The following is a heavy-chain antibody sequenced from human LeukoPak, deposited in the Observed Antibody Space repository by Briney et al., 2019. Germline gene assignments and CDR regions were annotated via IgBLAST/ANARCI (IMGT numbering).Heavy chain of an antibody. CDR2: INPNSGGT. J-gene: IGHJ6*03. V-gene: IGHV1-2*02. CDR3: ARDLDDGYSYYYYMDV. D-gene: IGHD5-24*01. Sequence: GASVKVSCKASGYTFTSYYMHWVRQAPGQGLEWMGWINPNSGGTNYAQKFQGRVTMTRDTSISTAYMELSRLRSDDTAVYYCARDLDDGYSYYYYMDVWGKGTTVTVSS. CDR1: GYTFTSYY.